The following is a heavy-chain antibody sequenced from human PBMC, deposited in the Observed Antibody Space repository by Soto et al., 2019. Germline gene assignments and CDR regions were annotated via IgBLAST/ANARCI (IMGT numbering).Heavy chain of an antibody. J-gene: IGHJ4*02. Sequence: PSETLSLTCAVSGGSISSSNWWSWVRQPPGKGLEWIGEIYHSGSTSYNPSLKSRVTISVDKSKNQFSLKLSSVTAADTAVYYCASYGSGSYYNGYYFDYWGQGTLVTVS. CDR2: IYHSGST. V-gene: IGHV4-4*02. CDR3: ASYGSGSYYNGYYFDY. D-gene: IGHD3-10*01. CDR1: GGSISSSNW.